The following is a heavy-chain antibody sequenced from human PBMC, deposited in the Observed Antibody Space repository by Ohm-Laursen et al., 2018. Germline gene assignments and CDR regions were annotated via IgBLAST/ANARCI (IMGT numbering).Heavy chain of an antibody. CDR2: IYYSGST. J-gene: IGHJ6*02. Sequence: GTLSLTCTVSGGSISSYYWSWIRQPPGKGLEWIGYIYYSGSTNYNPSLKSRVTISVDTSKNQFSLKLSSVTAADTAVYYCARERDYYYGMDVWGQGTTVTVSS. V-gene: IGHV4-59*01. CDR1: GGSISSYY. CDR3: ARERDYYYGMDV.